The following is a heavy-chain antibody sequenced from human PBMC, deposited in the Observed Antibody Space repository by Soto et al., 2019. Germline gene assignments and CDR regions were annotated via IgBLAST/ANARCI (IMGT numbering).Heavy chain of an antibody. J-gene: IGHJ6*02. CDR3: ARELGGVYYYYGMDV. Sequence: QVKLVQSGAEVKKPGASVKVSCKASGYTFTGYYMHWVRQAPGQGLEWMGWINPNSGGTNYAQKFQGWVTMTRDTSISTAYMELSRLRSDDTAVYYCARELGGVYYYYGMDVWGQGTTVTVSS. CDR2: INPNSGGT. D-gene: IGHD1-26*01. CDR1: GYTFTGYY. V-gene: IGHV1-2*04.